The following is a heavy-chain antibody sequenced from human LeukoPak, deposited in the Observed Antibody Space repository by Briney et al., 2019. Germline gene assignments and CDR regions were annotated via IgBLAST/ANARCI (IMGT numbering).Heavy chain of an antibody. CDR3: AMKAVPRPRLHDAFDF. CDR1: GDSISTSSYY. Sequence: ETLSLTCTVSGDSISTSSYYWGWIRQPPGKGLEWVSAISGSASSTYHADSVKGRFTISRDNSKNTLYLQMNSLRADDTAVYYCAMKAVPRPRLHDAFDFWGQGTVVSVSS. V-gene: IGHV3-23*01. CDR2: ISGSASST. D-gene: IGHD5-24*01. J-gene: IGHJ3*01.